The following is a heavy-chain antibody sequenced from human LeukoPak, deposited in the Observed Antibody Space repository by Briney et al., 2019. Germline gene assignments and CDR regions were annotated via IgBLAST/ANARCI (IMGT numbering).Heavy chain of an antibody. CDR1: GFTFSSYW. J-gene: IGHJ4*02. V-gene: IGHV3-30*03. D-gene: IGHD3-22*01. Sequence: PGGSLRLSCAASGFTFSSYWMHWVRQAPGKGLEWVAVISYDGSNKYYADSVKGRFTISRDNSKNTLYLQMNSLRAEDTAVYYCARDLLQYYYDSSGYPGPYWGQGTLVTVSS. CDR2: ISYDGSNK. CDR3: ARDLLQYYYDSSGYPGPY.